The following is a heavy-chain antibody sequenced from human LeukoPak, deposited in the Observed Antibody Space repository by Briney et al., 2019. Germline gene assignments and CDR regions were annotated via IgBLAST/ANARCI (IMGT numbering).Heavy chain of an antibody. J-gene: IGHJ4*02. V-gene: IGHV4-34*01. CDR1: GGSFSGYY. Sequence: PSETLSLTCAVYGGSFSGYYWSWIRQPPGKGLEWIGEINHSGGTNYNPSLKSRVTISVDTSKNQFSLKLSSVTAADTAVYYCARGYCSGGSCYDYWGQGTLVTVPS. CDR2: INHSGGT. CDR3: ARGYCSGGSCYDY. D-gene: IGHD2-15*01.